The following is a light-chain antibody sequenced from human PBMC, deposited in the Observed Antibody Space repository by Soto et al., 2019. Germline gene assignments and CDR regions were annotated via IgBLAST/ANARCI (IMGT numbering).Light chain of an antibody. CDR3: AAWDDGLNGVL. V-gene: IGLV1-44*01. CDR1: SSNIGSNA. Sequence: QSVLTQPPSASGTPGQRVTISCSGGSSNIGSNAVNWYQQLPGTAPKLLIYINNQRPSGVPDRFSGSKSGTSASLAISGLQSEDEADYYCAAWDDGLNGVLFGGGTKVTVL. CDR2: INN. J-gene: IGLJ2*01.